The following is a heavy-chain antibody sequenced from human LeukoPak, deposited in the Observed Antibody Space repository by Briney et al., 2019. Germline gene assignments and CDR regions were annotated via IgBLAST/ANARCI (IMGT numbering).Heavy chain of an antibody. D-gene: IGHD6-13*01. J-gene: IGHJ4*02. CDR2: IYTSGST. V-gene: IGHV4-4*07. CDR1: GGSISSYY. Sequence: CXVSGGSISSYYWSWIRQPAGKGLEWIGRIYTSGSTDYNPSLKRRVTISVETSKKQFSLKQSSVNAADTAVYYCGXXAAAEPINVDYWGQGTLVTVSS. CDR3: GXXAAAEPINVDY.